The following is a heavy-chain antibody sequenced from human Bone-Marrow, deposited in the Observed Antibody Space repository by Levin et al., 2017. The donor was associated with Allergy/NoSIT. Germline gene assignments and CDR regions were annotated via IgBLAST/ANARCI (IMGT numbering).Heavy chain of an antibody. V-gene: IGHV3-11*01. J-gene: IGHJ3*01. CDR2: ISVSSSTE. Sequence: SCAASGFTFRDYYMSWIRQAPGKGLEWISYISVSSSTEYYADSVEGRFTISRDDARDSLYLQMNSLRVEDTAIYYCASHIVTGTTADAFGVWGQGTVVTVSS. CDR1: GFTFRDYY. CDR3: ASHIVTGTTADAFGV. D-gene: IGHD1-20*01.